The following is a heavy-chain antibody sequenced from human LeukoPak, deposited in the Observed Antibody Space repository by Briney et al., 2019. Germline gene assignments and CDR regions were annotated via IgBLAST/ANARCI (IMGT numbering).Heavy chain of an antibody. CDR1: GGSISSSSYY. CDR3: ARTVSGWSAYYYYYYMDV. V-gene: IGHV4-39*07. J-gene: IGHJ6*03. Sequence: KPSETLSLTCTVSGGSISSSSYYWGWIRQPPGKGLEWIGGIYYSGSTYYNPSLKSRVTISVDTSKNQFSLKLSSVTAADTAVYYCARTVSGWSAYYYYYYMDVWGKGTTVTVSS. CDR2: IYYSGST. D-gene: IGHD6-19*01.